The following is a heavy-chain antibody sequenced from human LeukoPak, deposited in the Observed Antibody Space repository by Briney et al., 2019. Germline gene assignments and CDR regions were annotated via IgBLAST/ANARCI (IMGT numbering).Heavy chain of an antibody. CDR1: GFTFSDYY. V-gene: IGHV3-23*01. CDR3: AKDGAVRIAAAGTGFDP. Sequence: GGSLRLSCAASGFTFSDYYMSWIRQAPGKGLEWVSATSGSGGSTYYADSVKGRFTISRDNSKNTLYLQMNSLRAEDTAVYYCAKDGAVRIAAAGTGFDPWGQGTLVTVSS. CDR2: TSGSGGST. D-gene: IGHD6-13*01. J-gene: IGHJ5*02.